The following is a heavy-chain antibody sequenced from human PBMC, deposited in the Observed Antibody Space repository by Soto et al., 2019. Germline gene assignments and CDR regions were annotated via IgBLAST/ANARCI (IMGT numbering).Heavy chain of an antibody. J-gene: IGHJ6*02. V-gene: IGHV4-34*01. CDR2: INHSGST. CDR3: ARGGYYGSGSYYSGSYYYGMDV. CDR1: VGSFSGYY. D-gene: IGHD3-10*01. Sequence: SETLSLTCAVYVGSFSGYYWTWISQPPGKGLDLIGEINHSGSTNYNPSLKSRVTISVDTSKNQFSLKLSSVTAADTAVYYCARGGYYGSGSYYSGSYYYGMDVWGQGTTVTVSS.